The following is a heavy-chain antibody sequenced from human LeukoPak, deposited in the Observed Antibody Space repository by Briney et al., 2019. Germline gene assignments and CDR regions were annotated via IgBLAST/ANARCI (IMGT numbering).Heavy chain of an antibody. CDR3: AGGRQTYSSSSWFDP. V-gene: IGHV1-69*13. D-gene: IGHD6-6*01. J-gene: IGHJ5*02. Sequence: SVKVSCKASGGTFSSYAISWVRQAPGQGLEWMGGIIPIFGTANYAQKFQGRVTITADESTSTAYMELSSLRSEDTAVYYCAGGRQTYSSSSWFDPWGQGTLVTVSS. CDR2: IIPIFGTA. CDR1: GGTFSSYA.